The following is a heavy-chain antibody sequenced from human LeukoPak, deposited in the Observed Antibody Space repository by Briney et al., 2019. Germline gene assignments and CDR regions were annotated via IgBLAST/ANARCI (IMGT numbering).Heavy chain of an antibody. D-gene: IGHD2-15*01. J-gene: IGHJ3*02. Sequence: GGSLRLSCAASGFTFSSYAMSWVRQAPGTGLEGVSTISASGTTTYYADSVKGQFTISRDNSKITLYLQMNGLRAEDTAVHYCHLRVVAAISDAFDIWGKGTMVTVSS. CDR3: HLRVVAAISDAFDI. V-gene: IGHV3-23*01. CDR1: GFTFSSYA. CDR2: ISASGTTT.